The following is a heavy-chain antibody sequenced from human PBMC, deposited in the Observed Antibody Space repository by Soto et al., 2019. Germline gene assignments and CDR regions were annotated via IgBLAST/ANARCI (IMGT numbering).Heavy chain of an antibody. D-gene: IGHD6-13*01. CDR2: IIPIFGTA. V-gene: IGHV1-69*12. CDR3: ARGGTYSSRAFYYGMDV. J-gene: IGHJ6*02. CDR1: GGTFSSYA. Sequence: QVQLVQSGAEVKKPGSSVKVSCKASGGTFSSYAISWVRQAPGQGLEWMGGIIPIFGTANYDQKFQGRVTITADESTSTAYMELSSLRSEDTAVYYCARGGTYSSRAFYYGMDVWGQGTTVTVSS.